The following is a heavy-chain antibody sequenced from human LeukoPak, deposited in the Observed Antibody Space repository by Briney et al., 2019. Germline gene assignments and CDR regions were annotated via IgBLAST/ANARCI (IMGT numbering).Heavy chain of an antibody. CDR1: GGSISSYY. CDR2: IYYSGST. V-gene: IGHV4-59*01. CDR3: ARGSQYYYDSSGYPGFDY. Sequence: SETLSLTCTVSGGSISSYYWSWIRQPPGKGLEWIGYIYYSGSTNYNPSLKSRATISVDTSKNQFSLKLSSVTAADTAVYYCARGSQYYYDSSGYPGFDYWGQGTLVTVSS. J-gene: IGHJ4*02. D-gene: IGHD3-22*01.